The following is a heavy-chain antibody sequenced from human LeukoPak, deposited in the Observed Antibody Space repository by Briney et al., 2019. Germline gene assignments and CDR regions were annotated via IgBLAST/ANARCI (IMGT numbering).Heavy chain of an antibody. J-gene: IGHJ4*02. CDR2: IYYSGST. V-gene: IGHV4-39*01. CDR3: ARQRGIAARTFDY. CDR1: GFTFSSYG. Sequence: PGRSLRLSCAASGFTFSSYGMHWVRQPPGKGLEWIGSIYYSGSTYYNPSLKSRVTISVDTSKNQFSLKLSSVTAADTAVYYCARQRGIAARTFDYWGQGTLVTVSS. D-gene: IGHD6-6*01.